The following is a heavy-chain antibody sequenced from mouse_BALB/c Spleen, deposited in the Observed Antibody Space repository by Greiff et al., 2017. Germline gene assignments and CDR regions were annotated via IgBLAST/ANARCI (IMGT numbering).Heavy chain of an antibody. CDR1: GYSITSDYA. D-gene: IGHD2-14*01. Sequence: EVKLMESGPGLVKPSQSLSLTCTVTGYSITSDYAWNWIRQFPGNKLEWMGYISYSGSTSYNPSLKSRISITRDTSKNQFFLQLNSVTTEDTATYYCARGGIRYDGYFDVWGAGTTVTVSS. CDR3: ARGGIRYDGYFDV. V-gene: IGHV3-2*02. J-gene: IGHJ1*01. CDR2: ISYSGST.